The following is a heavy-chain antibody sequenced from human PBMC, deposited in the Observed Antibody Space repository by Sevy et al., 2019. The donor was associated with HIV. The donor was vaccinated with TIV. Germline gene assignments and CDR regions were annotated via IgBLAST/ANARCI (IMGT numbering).Heavy chain of an antibody. Sequence: LRLSCAASGFTFSSYAMHWVRQAPGKGLEWVAVISYDGSNKYYADSVKGRFTISRENSKNTLYLQMNSLRAEDTAVYYCARDSGEQRPFYGMDVWGQGTTVTVSS. V-gene: IGHV3-30-3*01. CDR1: GFTFSSYA. CDR2: ISYDGSNK. CDR3: ARDSGEQRPFYGMDV. D-gene: IGHD6-25*01. J-gene: IGHJ6*02.